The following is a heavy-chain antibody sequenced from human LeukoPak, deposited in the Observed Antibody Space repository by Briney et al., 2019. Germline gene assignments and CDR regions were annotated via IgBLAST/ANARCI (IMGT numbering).Heavy chain of an antibody. CDR1: GFTFSSYA. J-gene: IGHJ4*02. V-gene: IGHV3-30*04. CDR3: ASSIAAAGRLFDY. CDR2: ISYDGSNK. Sequence: PGGSLRLSCAASGFTFSSYAMHWVRQAPGKGLEWVAVISYDGSNKYYADSVKGRFTISRDNSKNTLYLQMNSLRAEDTAVYYCASSIAAAGRLFDYWGQGTLVTVSS. D-gene: IGHD6-13*01.